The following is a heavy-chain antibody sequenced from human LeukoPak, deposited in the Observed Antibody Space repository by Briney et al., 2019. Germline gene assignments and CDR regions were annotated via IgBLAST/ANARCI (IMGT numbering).Heavy chain of an antibody. J-gene: IGHJ4*02. V-gene: IGHV5-51*01. Sequence: AGESLKISCKGSGYSFTSYWIGWVRQMPGKGLEWMGIIYPGDSDTRYSPSFQGQVTISADKSISTAYLQWSSLKASDTAMYYCARAVLRYFDWLSPQYYFDYWGQGTLVTVSS. CDR1: GYSFTSYW. CDR2: IYPGDSDT. D-gene: IGHD3-9*01. CDR3: ARAVLRYFDWLSPQYYFDY.